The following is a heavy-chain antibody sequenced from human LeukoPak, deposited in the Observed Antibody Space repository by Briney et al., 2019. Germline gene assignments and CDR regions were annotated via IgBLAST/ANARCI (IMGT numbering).Heavy chain of an antibody. V-gene: IGHV4-34*01. Sequence: SETLSLTCAVYGGSFSGYYWSWIRQPPGKGLEWIGEINHSGSTNYNPSLKSRVTISVDTSKNQFSLKLSSVTAADTAVYYCARVVAGSGSYDDYYYYMGVWGKGTTVTVSS. CDR2: INHSGST. D-gene: IGHD3-10*01. CDR3: ARVVAGSGSYDDYYYYMGV. J-gene: IGHJ6*03. CDR1: GGSFSGYY.